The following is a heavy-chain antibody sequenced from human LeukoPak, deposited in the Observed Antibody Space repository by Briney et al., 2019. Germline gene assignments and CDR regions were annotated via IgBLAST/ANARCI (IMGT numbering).Heavy chain of an antibody. CDR3: AKGGNYAPLDY. CDR2: ISTSGGAT. D-gene: IGHD1-7*01. CDR1: GFTFTDSA. J-gene: IGHJ4*02. V-gene: IGHV3-23*01. Sequence: PGGSLRLSCAASGFTFTDSAMTWVRPAPGKGLEWVSAISTSGGATIYTDSVKDRFTISRDNSKNTLYLQMNSLRAEDTAIYYCAKGGNYAPLDYWGQGTLVTVSS.